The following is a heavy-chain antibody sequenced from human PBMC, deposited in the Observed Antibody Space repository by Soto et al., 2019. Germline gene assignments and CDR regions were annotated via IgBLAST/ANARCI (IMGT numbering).Heavy chain of an antibody. Sequence: SQTLSLTCTVSGGSISSGGYYWSWIRQHPGKGLEWIGYIYYSGSTYYNPSLKSRVTISVDTSKNQFSLKLSSVTAADTAVYYCARDVAAGLNWFDPWGQGTLVTV. J-gene: IGHJ5*02. D-gene: IGHD6-13*01. CDR1: GGSISSGGYY. V-gene: IGHV4-31*03. CDR3: ARDVAAGLNWFDP. CDR2: IYYSGST.